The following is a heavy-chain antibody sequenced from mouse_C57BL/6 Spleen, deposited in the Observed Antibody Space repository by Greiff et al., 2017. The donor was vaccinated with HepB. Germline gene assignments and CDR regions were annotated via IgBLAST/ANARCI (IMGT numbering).Heavy chain of an antibody. Sequence: QVQLKQPGAELVMPGASVKLSCKASGYTFTSYWMHWVKQSPGQGLEWIGEIDPSDSYTNYNQKFKGKSTLTVDKSSSTAYMQLSSLTSEDSAVYYCARSVPFDYWGQGTTLTVSS. J-gene: IGHJ2*01. V-gene: IGHV1-69*01. CDR1: GYTFTSYW. CDR3: ARSVPFDY. CDR2: IDPSDSYT.